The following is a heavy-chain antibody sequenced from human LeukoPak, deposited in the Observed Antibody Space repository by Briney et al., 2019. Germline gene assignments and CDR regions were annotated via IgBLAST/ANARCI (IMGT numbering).Heavy chain of an antibody. CDR1: GDSVSSISAS. V-gene: IGHV6-1*01. Sequence: SQTLSLTCVISGDSVSSISASWNWIRQSPSRGLEWLGRTYYRSKWYSDYAVSVKSRITVNADTSKNQFSLYLKSVAPEDTALYYCARDNVYAGIPVAGFDFWGQGTLVTASS. CDR3: ARDNVYAGIPVAGFDF. D-gene: IGHD6-19*01. CDR2: TYYRSKWYS. J-gene: IGHJ4*02.